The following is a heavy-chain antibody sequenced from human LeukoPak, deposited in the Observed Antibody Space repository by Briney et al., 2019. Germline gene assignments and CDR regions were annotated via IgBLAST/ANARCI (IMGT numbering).Heavy chain of an antibody. D-gene: IGHD3-22*01. J-gene: IGHJ5*02. V-gene: IGHV3-23*01. CDR3: AKESWYYDSSGYGFDP. Sequence: PGGSLRLSCAASGFTFSSYAMSWVRQAPGKGLEWVSAISGSGGSTYYADSVKGRFTNSRDNSKNTLYLQMNSLRAEDTAVYYCAKESWYYDSSGYGFDPWGQGTLVTVSS. CDR1: GFTFSSYA. CDR2: ISGSGGST.